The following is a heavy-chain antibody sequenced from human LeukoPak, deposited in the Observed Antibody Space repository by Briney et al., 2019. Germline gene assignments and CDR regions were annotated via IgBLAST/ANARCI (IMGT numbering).Heavy chain of an antibody. Sequence: PGGSLRLSCTASGLTISSYAMSWVRQAPGEGLEWVSAISGSGGSTYYADSVKGRFTISRDNSKNTLYLQMNSLRAEDTAVYYCAKDVLDAFDIWGQGTMVTVSS. CDR3: AKDVLDAFDI. CDR2: ISGSGGST. CDR1: GLTISSYA. J-gene: IGHJ3*02. V-gene: IGHV3-23*01.